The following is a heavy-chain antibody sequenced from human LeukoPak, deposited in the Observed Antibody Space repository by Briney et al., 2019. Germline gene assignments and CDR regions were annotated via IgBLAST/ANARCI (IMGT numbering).Heavy chain of an antibody. CDR2: ISAYNGST. J-gene: IGHJ6*02. CDR3: ARDKGNLDYYYYYGMDV. V-gene: IGHV1-18*01. Sequence: ASVKVSCKASGYTFTSYGISWVRQAPGQGLEWMGWISAYNGSTNYAQKLQGRVTMTTDTSTSTAYMELRSLRSDDTAVYYCARDKGNLDYYYYYGMDVWGQGTTVTVSS. D-gene: IGHD2/OR15-2a*01. CDR1: GYTFTSYG.